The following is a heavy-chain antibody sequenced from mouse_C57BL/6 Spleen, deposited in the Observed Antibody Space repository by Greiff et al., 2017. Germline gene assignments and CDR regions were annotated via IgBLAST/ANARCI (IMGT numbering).Heavy chain of an antibody. J-gene: IGHJ3*01. CDR1: GFTFSDYG. V-gene: IGHV5-17*01. D-gene: IGHD2-4*01. CDR2: ISSGSRTI. CDR3: ARQYDYDGAWFAY. Sequence: EVKLMESGGGLVKPGGSLKLSCAASGFTFSDYGMHWVRQAPEKGLEWVAYISSGSRTIYYADTVKGRFTISRDNAKNTLFLQMTSLRSEDTAMYYCARQYDYDGAWFAYWGQGTLVTVSA.